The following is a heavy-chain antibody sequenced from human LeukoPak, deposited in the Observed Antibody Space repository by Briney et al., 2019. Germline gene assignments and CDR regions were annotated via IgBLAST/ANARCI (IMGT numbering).Heavy chain of an antibody. CDR2: ISWNSGSI. CDR3: AKDQYGDYANNWFDP. V-gene: IGHV3-9*01. J-gene: IGHJ5*02. Sequence: PGRSLRLSCAASGFTFDDYAMHWVRQAPGKGLEWVSGISWNSGSIGYADSVKGRFTISRDNAKNSLYLQMNSLRAEDTALYYCAKDQYGDYANNWFDPWGQGTLVTVSS. CDR1: GFTFDDYA. D-gene: IGHD4-17*01.